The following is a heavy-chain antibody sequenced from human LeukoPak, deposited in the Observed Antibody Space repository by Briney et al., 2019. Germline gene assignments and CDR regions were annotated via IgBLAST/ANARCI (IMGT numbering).Heavy chain of an antibody. CDR3: AGDVDSGADY. J-gene: IGHJ4*02. CDR1: GDSLSSNIAA. Sequence: SQTLSLTCAISGDSLSSNIAAWNWIRQSPSRGLEWLGRTYYRTKWQTEYAVSLKSRLTITPDTSKNQFSLHLNSVTPEDTAVYYCAGDVDSGADYWGQGILVTVSS. D-gene: IGHD4-17*01. CDR2: TYYRTKWQT. V-gene: IGHV6-1*01.